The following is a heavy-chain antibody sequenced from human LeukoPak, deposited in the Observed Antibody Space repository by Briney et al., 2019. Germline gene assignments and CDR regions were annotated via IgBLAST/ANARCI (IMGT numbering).Heavy chain of an antibody. D-gene: IGHD3-22*01. CDR2: IYYSGST. V-gene: IGHV4-31*03. CDR1: GGSISSGGYY. Sequence: PSQTLSLTCTVSGGSISSGGYYWNWIRQHPGKGLEWIGYIYYSGSTYYNPSLKSRVTISVDTSKNQFSLKLSSVTAADTAVYYCARSPGYYDSSEGLPFDYWGQGTLVTVSS. CDR3: ARSPGYYDSSEGLPFDY. J-gene: IGHJ4*02.